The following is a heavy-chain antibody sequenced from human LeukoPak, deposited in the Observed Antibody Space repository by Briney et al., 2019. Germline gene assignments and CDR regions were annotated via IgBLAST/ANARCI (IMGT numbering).Heavy chain of an antibody. CDR2: IIPIFGTA. V-gene: IGHV1-69*13. CDR1: GGTFSSYA. Sequence: GASVKVSCKASGGTFSSYAISWVRRAPGQGLEWMGGIIPIFGTANYAQEFQGRVTITADESTSTAYMELSSLRSEDTAVYYGARAFGYSYGYSFDYWGQGTLVTVSS. J-gene: IGHJ4*02. CDR3: ARAFGYSYGYSFDY. D-gene: IGHD5-18*01.